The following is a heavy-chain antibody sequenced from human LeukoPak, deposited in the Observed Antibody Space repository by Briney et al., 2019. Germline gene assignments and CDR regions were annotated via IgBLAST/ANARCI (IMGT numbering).Heavy chain of an antibody. CDR3: ARVGRRTPRFDC. Sequence: GGSLRLSCAASEFTFSNHWMHWVRQGPGKGLVWVSRIDSDGSSTSYADSVKGRFTISRDNAKNTLYLQMNSLRVEDTAVYYCARVGRRTPRFDCWGQGTLVTVSS. CDR2: IDSDGSST. V-gene: IGHV3-74*01. J-gene: IGHJ4*02. CDR1: EFTFSNHW.